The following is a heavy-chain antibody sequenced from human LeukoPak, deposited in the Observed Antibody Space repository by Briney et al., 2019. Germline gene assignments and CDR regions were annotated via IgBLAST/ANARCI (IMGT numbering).Heavy chain of an antibody. D-gene: IGHD3-16*02. CDR2: IKSKTDGGTT. J-gene: IGHJ4*02. CDR1: GFTFSNAW. V-gene: IGHV3-15*01. CDR3: TTEDTFGGVITY. Sequence: TGGSLRLSCAASGFTFSNAWMSWVRQAPGKGLEWAGRIKSKTDGGTTDYAAPVKGRFTISRDDSKNTLYLQMNSLKTEDTAVYYCTTEDTFGGVITYWGQGTLVTVSS.